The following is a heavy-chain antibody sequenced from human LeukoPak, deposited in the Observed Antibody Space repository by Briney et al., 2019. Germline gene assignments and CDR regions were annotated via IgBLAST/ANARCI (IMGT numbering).Heavy chain of an antibody. Sequence: RSSETLSLTCTVSGGSISSGDYHWSWIRQPPGKGLEWIGYIYYSGSTYYNPSLKSRVTISVDTSKNQFSLKLSSVTAADTAVYYCARGPGSGRYGMDVWGQGTTVTVSS. V-gene: IGHV4-30-4*01. CDR2: IYYSGST. CDR1: GGSISSGDYH. J-gene: IGHJ6*02. D-gene: IGHD3-10*01. CDR3: ARGPGSGRYGMDV.